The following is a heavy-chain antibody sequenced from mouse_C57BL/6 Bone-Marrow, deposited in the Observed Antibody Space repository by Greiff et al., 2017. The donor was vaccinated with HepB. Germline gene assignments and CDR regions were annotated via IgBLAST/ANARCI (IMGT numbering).Heavy chain of an antibody. J-gene: IGHJ4*01. CDR2: IYPGDGDT. D-gene: IGHD1-1*01. CDR3: ARDYGSYAMDY. Sequence: QVQLQQSGPELVKPGASVKISCKASGYAFSSSWMNWVKQRPGKGLVWIGRIYPGDGDTNYNGKFKGKATLTADKSSSTAYMQLSSLTSEDSAVYFCARDYGSYAMDYWGQGTSVTVSS. CDR1: GYAFSSSW. V-gene: IGHV1-82*01.